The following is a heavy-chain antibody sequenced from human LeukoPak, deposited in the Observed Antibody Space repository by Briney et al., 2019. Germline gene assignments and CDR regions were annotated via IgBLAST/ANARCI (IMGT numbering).Heavy chain of an antibody. V-gene: IGHV4-39*07. J-gene: IGHJ4*02. CDR3: ARAVAGTEPTFDY. D-gene: IGHD6-19*01. CDR2: IYYSGST. Sequence: SETLSLTCTVSGGSISSSSYYWGWIRQPPGKGLEWIGSIYYSGSTYYNPSLKSRVTISVDKSKNQFSLKLSSVTAADTAVYYCARAVAGTEPTFDYWGQGTLVTVSS. CDR1: GGSISSSSYY.